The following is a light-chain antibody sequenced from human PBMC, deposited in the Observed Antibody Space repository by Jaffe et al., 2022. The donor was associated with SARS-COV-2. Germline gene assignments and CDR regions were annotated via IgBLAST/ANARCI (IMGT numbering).Light chain of an antibody. CDR3: QTWGTGIWV. Sequence: QVVLTQSPSASASLGASVKLTCTLSSGHSTYTIAWHQQRPEKGPRYLMKLNSDGSHNKGDGIPDRFSGSSSGTERYLTISSLQSEDEADYYCQTWGTGIWVFGGGTKLTVL. V-gene: IGLV4-69*01. J-gene: IGLJ3*02. CDR1: SGHSTYT. CDR2: LNSDGSH.